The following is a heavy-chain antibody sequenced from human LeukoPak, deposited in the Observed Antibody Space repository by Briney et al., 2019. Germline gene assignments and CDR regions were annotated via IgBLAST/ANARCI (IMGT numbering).Heavy chain of an antibody. CDR2: IRDSGEA. V-gene: IGHV3-66*03. D-gene: IGHD3/OR15-3a*01. Sequence: GGSLRLSCAVSGFSVSDYYMSWVRQAPGKGLEWVGLIRDSGEAFYADFARGRFAISRDESVNTLYLQMNSLRVEDTAVYFCARDRAANQDWVEFDPWGQGTPVIVSS. CDR3: ARDRAANQDWVEFDP. J-gene: IGHJ5*02. CDR1: GFSVSDYY.